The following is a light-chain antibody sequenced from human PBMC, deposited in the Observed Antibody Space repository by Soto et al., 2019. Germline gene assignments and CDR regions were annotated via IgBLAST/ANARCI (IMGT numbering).Light chain of an antibody. CDR1: QGISTW. V-gene: IGKV1D-12*01. CDR3: QQVNSFPLT. CDR2: DAS. Sequence: DLQMTQSPSSVSASVGDRVTITCRASQGISTWLAWYQQKTGKAPKLLIYDASTLKSGVPSRFSGSGSGTDFTLTVSSLQPEDFAIYYCQQVNSFPLTFGGGTKVEIK. J-gene: IGKJ4*01.